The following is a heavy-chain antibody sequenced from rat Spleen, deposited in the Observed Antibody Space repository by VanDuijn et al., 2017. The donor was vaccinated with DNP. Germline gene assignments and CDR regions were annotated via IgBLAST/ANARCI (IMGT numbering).Heavy chain of an antibody. V-gene: IGHV5-25*01. CDR2: ISPSGGST. Sequence: EVQLVESGGGLVQPGRSLKLSCAASGFTFSNFDMAWVRQAPTKGLEWVASISPSGGSTYYRDSVKGRFTVSRDNAKSSLYLQMDSLRSEDTATYYCARGHSPDWDQGVMVTVAS. J-gene: IGHJ2*01. CDR1: GFTFSNFD. D-gene: IGHD3-5*01. CDR3: ARGHSPD.